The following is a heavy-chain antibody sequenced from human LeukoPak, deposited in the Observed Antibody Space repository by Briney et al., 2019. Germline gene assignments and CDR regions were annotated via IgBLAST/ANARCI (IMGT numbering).Heavy chain of an antibody. V-gene: IGHV1-8*03. CDR1: GYTFTSYD. D-gene: IGHD6-6*01. CDR3: ARGPSIAARSPYYYYYMDV. J-gene: IGHJ6*03. Sequence: ASVKVSCKASGYTFTSYDINWVRQATGQGLEWMGWMNPNSGNTGYAQKFQGRVTITRNTSISTAYMELSSLRSEDTAVYYCARGPSIAARSPYYYYYMDVWGKGTTVTVSS. CDR2: MNPNSGNT.